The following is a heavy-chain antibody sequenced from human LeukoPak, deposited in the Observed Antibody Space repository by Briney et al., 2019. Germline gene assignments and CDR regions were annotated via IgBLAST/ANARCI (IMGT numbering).Heavy chain of an antibody. V-gene: IGHV1-18*01. J-gene: IGHJ6*03. Sequence: ASVKVSCKASGYTFTSYGISWVRQAPGQGLEWMGWISAYNGNTNYAQKLQGRVTMTTDTSTSTAYMELRSLRSDDTAVYYCASNPLTYYYDSSGYFSSDYYYMDVWGKGTTVTVSS. CDR3: ASNPLTYYYDSSGYFSSDYYYMDV. CDR2: ISAYNGNT. D-gene: IGHD3-22*01. CDR1: GYTFTSYG.